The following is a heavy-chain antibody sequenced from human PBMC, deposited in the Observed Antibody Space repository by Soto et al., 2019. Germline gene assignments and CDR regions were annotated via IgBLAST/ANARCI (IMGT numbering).Heavy chain of an antibody. J-gene: IGHJ4*02. D-gene: IGHD2-21*01. CDR1: GGSISKSNYF. CDR2: ILYSGTT. V-gene: IGHV4-39*01. CDR3: ARLGWGNGDSDY. Sequence: PSETLSLTCTVSGGSISKSNYFWGWILQAPGKGLEWIASILYSGTTSYNSSLKSRVAISVDTSKNQFSLKLNSVTAADTAVYYCARLGWGNGDSDYWGQGTLVTVSS.